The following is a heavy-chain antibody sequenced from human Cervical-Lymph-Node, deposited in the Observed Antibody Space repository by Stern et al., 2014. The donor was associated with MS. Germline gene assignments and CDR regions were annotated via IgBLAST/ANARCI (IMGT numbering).Heavy chain of an antibody. CDR3: AIDIVLVPAAMDHYYYGMDV. J-gene: IGHJ6*02. V-gene: IGHV1-2*02. CDR1: GYTFTGYY. Sequence: VQLVESGAEVKKPGASVKVSCKASGYTFTGYYMHWVRQAPGQGLEWMGWIHPNSGGPNYAQKFQGRVTMTRDTSISTAYMELSRLRSDDTAVYYCAIDIVLVPAAMDHYYYGMDVWGQGTTVTVSS. D-gene: IGHD2-2*01. CDR2: IHPNSGGP.